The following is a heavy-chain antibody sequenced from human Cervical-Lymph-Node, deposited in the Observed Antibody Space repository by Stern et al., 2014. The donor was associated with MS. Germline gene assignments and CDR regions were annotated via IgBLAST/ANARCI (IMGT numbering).Heavy chain of an antibody. V-gene: IGHV4-4*02. D-gene: IGHD2-8*02. CDR3: ARGRMQFELGTYCTGGSCAFLES. Sequence: QVQLQESGPGLVEPSGTLSLTCVVSGGSIDSSAWWNWVRHPPGKGLEWVGDIYHLGRSNYTPTLKGRFTITVDKSKTHFSLRLTSVTAADTAVYYCARGRMQFELGTYCTGGSCAFLESWGQGTMVTVSS. CDR2: IYHLGRS. J-gene: IGHJ4*02. CDR1: GGSIDSSAW.